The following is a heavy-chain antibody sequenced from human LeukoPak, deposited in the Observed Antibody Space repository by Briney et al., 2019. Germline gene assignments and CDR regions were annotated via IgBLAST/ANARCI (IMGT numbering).Heavy chain of an antibody. J-gene: IGHJ5*02. Sequence: PSETLSLTCTVSGGSISSSSYYWGWIRQPPGKGLEWIGSIYYSGSTYYNPSLKSRVTISVDTSKNQFSLKLSSVTAADTAVYYCARGHWFDPWGQGTLVTVSS. CDR1: GGSISSSSYY. CDR3: ARGHWFDP. V-gene: IGHV4-39*07. CDR2: IYYSGST.